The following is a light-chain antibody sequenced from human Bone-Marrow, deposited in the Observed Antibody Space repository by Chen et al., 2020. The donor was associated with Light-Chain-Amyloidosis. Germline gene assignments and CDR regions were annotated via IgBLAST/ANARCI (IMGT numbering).Light chain of an antibody. V-gene: IGKV1-39*01. CDR3: QQSYSAWT. J-gene: IGKJ1*01. CDR1: EDIRVY. CDR2: FVS. Sequence: DIQMTQSPSPLSASLGDRVTITCRASEDIRVYLNWYQQKPGKAPKLLIYFVSNLEAWVPSRFSGSGSGTDFTLTISSLQPEDSATYYCQQSYSAWTFGQGTKVDIK.